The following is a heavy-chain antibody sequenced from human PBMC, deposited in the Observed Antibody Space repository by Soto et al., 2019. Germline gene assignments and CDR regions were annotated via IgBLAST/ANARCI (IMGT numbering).Heavy chain of an antibody. V-gene: IGHV4-31*03. D-gene: IGHD1-26*01. CDR1: DVSISSGVYY. CDR2: IYYSGST. Sequence: SETMSLTCTVSDVSISSGVYYWSWIRQHPGKGLEWIGYIYYSGSTYYNPSLKSRVTISVDTSKNQFSLKLSSVTAADTDVYYCARTPLLWGQGTLVTVSS. CDR3: ARTPLL. J-gene: IGHJ4*02.